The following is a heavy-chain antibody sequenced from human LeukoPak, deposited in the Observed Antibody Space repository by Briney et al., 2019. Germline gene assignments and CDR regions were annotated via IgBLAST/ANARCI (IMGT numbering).Heavy chain of an antibody. V-gene: IGHV3-30*02. CDR2: IRYDGTYK. Sequence: SGGSLRLSCLASGFTFSNYGMHWVRQAPGKGLDWVAFIRYDGTYKYYSDSVKGRFTISRDNSKNTLYLYMNSLRVEDTATYYCVKESPVAGTPSDYWGQGTLVTVSS. D-gene: IGHD6-19*01. J-gene: IGHJ4*02. CDR1: GFTFSNYG. CDR3: VKESPVAGTPSDY.